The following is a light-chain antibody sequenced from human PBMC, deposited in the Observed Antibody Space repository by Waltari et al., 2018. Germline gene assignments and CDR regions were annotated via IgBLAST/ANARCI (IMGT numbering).Light chain of an antibody. CDR3: QQYYNAPLT. CDR2: WAA. Sequence: DIVMTQSPDSLAVSLGERATINCKSSQSILYRSSNRNALAWYQQKPGQPPKLLFFWAATRESGAPDRFSVSGYGTDFTLTISSLHAEDVAVYYCQQYYNAPLTFGGGTKVEIK. J-gene: IGKJ4*01. V-gene: IGKV4-1*01. CDR1: QSILYRSSNRNA.